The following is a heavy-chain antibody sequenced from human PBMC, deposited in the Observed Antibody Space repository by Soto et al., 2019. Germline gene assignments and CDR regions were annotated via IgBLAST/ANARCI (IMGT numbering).Heavy chain of an antibody. Sequence: ASVKVSCKTSGYTLTSYGIHWVRQAPGQRLEWMGWINAGDGTTKYSQKFQVRVAITRDTSASTVYMELSSLRSEDTAVYSCARDRIVLPGAMNHWGQGTLVTVSS. D-gene: IGHD2-2*01. V-gene: IGHV1-3*01. J-gene: IGHJ5*02. CDR3: ARDRIVLPGAMNH. CDR1: GYTLTSYG. CDR2: INAGDGTT.